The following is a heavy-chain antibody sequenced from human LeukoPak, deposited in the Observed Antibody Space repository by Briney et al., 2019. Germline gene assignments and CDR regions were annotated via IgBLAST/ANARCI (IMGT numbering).Heavy chain of an antibody. CDR2: IYYSGST. V-gene: IGHV4-39*01. Sequence: SETLSLTCTVSGGSVSSSSYYWGWIRQPPGKGLEWIGSIYYSGSTYYNPSLKSRVTISVDTSKNQFSLKLSSVTAADTAVYYCARLPYYYGSGSEYYYYYGMDVWGQGTTVTVSS. J-gene: IGHJ6*02. CDR1: GGSVSSSSYY. D-gene: IGHD3-10*01. CDR3: ARLPYYYGSGSEYYYYYGMDV.